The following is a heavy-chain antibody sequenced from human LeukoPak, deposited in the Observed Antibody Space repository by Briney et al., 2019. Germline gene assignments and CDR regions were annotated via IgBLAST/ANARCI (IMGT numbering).Heavy chain of an antibody. J-gene: IGHJ5*02. CDR3: ARHWGTVTTTLWFDP. CDR1: GXSISSGTYY. CDR2: IYYSGST. D-gene: IGHD4-17*01. Sequence: SETLSLTCTVSGXSISSGTYYWAWIRQPPGKGLEWIGSIYYSGSTYYDPSLKSRVTISVGTSKNQFSLKLTSVTAADTAVYHCARHWGTVTTTLWFDPWGQGALVTVSS. V-gene: IGHV4-39*01.